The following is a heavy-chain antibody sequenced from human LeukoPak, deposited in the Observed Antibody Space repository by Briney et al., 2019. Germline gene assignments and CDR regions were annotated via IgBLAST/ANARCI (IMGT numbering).Heavy chain of an antibody. V-gene: IGHV5-10-1*01. CDR1: GYSFTSYW. CDR3: ARRYGANDY. CDR2: IDPSDSYT. D-gene: IGHD4/OR15-4a*01. J-gene: IGHJ4*02. Sequence: NLGESLKISCKGSGYSFTSYWISWVRQMPGKGLEWMGRIDPSDSYTNYGPSFQGNVTISADKSISTAYLQWSSLKAPDTAMYYCARRYGANDYWGQGTLVTVSS.